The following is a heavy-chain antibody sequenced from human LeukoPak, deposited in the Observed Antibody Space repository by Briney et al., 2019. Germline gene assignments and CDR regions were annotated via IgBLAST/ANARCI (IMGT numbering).Heavy chain of an antibody. CDR1: GFTFSSYA. J-gene: IGHJ4*02. CDR3: ARPPSYYDSSGLIDY. Sequence: PGGSLRLSCAASGFTFSSYAMHWVRQAPGKGLEWVAVISYDGSNKYYADSVKGRFTISRDNSKNTLYLQMNSLRAEDTAAYYCARPPSYYDSSGLIDYWGQGTLVTVSS. V-gene: IGHV3-30*04. D-gene: IGHD3-22*01. CDR2: ISYDGSNK.